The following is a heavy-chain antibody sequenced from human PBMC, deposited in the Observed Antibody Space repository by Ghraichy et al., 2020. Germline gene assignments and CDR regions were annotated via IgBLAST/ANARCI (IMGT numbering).Heavy chain of an antibody. D-gene: IGHD3-10*01. Sequence: SETLSLTCTVSGGSISSGGYYWSWIRQHPGKGLEWIGYIYYSGSTYYNPSLKSRVTISVDTSKNQFSLKLSSVTAADTAVYYCARTAWEGYYGSGSSLYFDYWGQGTLVTVSS. J-gene: IGHJ4*02. V-gene: IGHV4-31*03. CDR1: GGSISSGGYY. CDR3: ARTAWEGYYGSGSSLYFDY. CDR2: IYYSGST.